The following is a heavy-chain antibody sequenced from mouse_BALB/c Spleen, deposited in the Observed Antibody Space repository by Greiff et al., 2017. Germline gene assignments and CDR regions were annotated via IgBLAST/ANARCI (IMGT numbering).Heavy chain of an antibody. CDR1: GYSFTSYW. J-gene: IGHJ3*01. CDR3: ARGPYGNYGIAY. V-gene: IGHV1S126*01. CDR2: IDPSDSET. Sequence: VQLQQSGPQLVRPGASVKISCKASGYSFTSYWMYWVKQRPGQGLEWIGMIDPSDSETRLNQKFKDKATLTVDKSSSTAYMQLSSPTSEDSAVYYCARGPYGNYGIAYWGQGTLVTVSA. D-gene: IGHD2-10*02.